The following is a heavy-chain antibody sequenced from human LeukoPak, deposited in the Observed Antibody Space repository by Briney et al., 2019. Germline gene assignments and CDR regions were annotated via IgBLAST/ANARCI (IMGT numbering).Heavy chain of an antibody. CDR2: VNSDGTRT. J-gene: IGHJ4*02. Sequence: GGSLTLSCAASEISFSSSWMHWVRQGPGKGLVWVSRVNSDGTRTNYADSVKGRFAISRDNAKNMLYLQMNSLRAEDTAVYYCAKLDVGTARNYWGQGTLVTVSS. CDR1: EISFSSSW. CDR3: AKLDVGTARNY. V-gene: IGHV3-74*01. D-gene: IGHD4-23*01.